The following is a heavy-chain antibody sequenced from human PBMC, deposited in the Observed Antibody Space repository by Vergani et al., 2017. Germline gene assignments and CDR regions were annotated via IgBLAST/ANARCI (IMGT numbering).Heavy chain of an antibody. CDR2: INWNGGST. CDR3: ARGGHGDSAVDC. D-gene: IGHD4-17*01. CDR1: GFTFDDYG. J-gene: IGHJ4*02. Sequence: EVQLVESGAGVVRPGGSLSLSCAASGFTFDDYGMSWVRQAPGKGLGGVSGINWNGGSTGYADSVKGRFTISRDNAKNSLYLQMNSLRAEETALYYCARGGHGDSAVDCWGQGTLVTVSS. V-gene: IGHV3-20*04.